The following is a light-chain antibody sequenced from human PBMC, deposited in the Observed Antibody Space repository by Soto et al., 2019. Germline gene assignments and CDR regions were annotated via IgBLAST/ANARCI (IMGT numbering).Light chain of an antibody. CDR2: GAS. CDR3: QQDNSYPLT. J-gene: IGKJ4*01. V-gene: IGKV3-20*01. CDR1: QSVSSSY. Sequence: EIVLTQSPGTLSLSTGERATLSCRASQSVSSSYLGWYQQKPGQAPRLLIYGASSRATGIPSRFSGSGSGTEFTLTISSLQPDDFATYYCQQDNSYPLTFGGGTKVDIK.